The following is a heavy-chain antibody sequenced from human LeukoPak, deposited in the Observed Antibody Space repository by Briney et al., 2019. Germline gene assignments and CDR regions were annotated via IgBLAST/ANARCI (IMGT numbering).Heavy chain of an antibody. Sequence: SETLSLTCTVSGGSISSYYWSWIRQPPGKGLEWIGYIYYSGSTNYNPSLKSRVTISVDTSKNQFSLKLSSVTAADTAVYYCARARAVAIDYWGQGTLVTVSS. D-gene: IGHD6-19*01. CDR2: IYYSGST. J-gene: IGHJ4*02. V-gene: IGHV4-59*12. CDR3: ARARAVAIDY. CDR1: GGSISSYY.